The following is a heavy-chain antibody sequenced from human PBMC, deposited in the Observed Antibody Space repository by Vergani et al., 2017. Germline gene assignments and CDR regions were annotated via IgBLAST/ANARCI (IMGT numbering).Heavy chain of an antibody. D-gene: IGHD3-16*01. CDR1: GFTFSDHY. CDR3: ARVRGELLNWYFDL. J-gene: IGHJ2*01. V-gene: IGHV3-72*01. CDR2: TRNKANSYTT. Sequence: EVQLVESGGGLVQPGGSLRLSCAASGFTFSDHYMDWVRQAPGKGLEWVGRTRNKANSYTTEYAASVKGRFTISRDDSKNSLYLQMNSLKTEDTAVYYCARVRGELLNWYFDLWSRGTLVTVSS.